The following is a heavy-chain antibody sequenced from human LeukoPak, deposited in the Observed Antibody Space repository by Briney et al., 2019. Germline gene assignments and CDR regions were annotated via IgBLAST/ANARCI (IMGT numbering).Heavy chain of an antibody. Sequence: IPPGGSPRLFRSASGFSVRNIYKNRVPPAPREGAGGGSSFYSGGSSYYADPVKGRFIISRDSSTDTLYLQMNSLRVEDTAVYFCARDRGYGYGFFDYWGQGTLVTASS. CDR1: GFSVRNIY. CDR3: ARDRGYGYGFFDY. D-gene: IGHD5-18*01. J-gene: IGHJ4*02. CDR2: FYSGGSS. V-gene: IGHV3-53*01.